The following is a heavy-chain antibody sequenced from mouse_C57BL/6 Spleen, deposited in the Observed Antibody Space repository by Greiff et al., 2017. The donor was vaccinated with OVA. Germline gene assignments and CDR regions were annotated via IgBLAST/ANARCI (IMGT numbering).Heavy chain of an antibody. CDR1: GYTFTSYW. D-gene: IGHD1-1*01. Sequence: QVQLQQPGAELVKPGASVKMSCKASGYTFTSYWITWVKQRPGQGLEWIGDIYPGSGSTNYNEKFKSKATLTVDTSSSTAYMQLSSLTSEDSAVYYCAREDYYGFYAMDYWGQGTSVTVSS. CDR3: AREDYYGFYAMDY. J-gene: IGHJ4*01. V-gene: IGHV1-55*01. CDR2: IYPGSGST.